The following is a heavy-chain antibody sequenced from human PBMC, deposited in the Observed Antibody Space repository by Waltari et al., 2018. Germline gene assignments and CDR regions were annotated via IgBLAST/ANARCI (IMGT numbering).Heavy chain of an antibody. D-gene: IGHD2-15*01. Sequence: QVQLVQSGAEVKKPGSSVKVSCKASGGTFSSYAISWVRQAPGHGLEWMGRIIPICGTATYAQNVKGRVTITADKATSTAYMELSSLRSEDTAVYYCATSYCRGGSCYSDDWFDPWGQGTLVTVSS. CDR3: ATSYCRGGSCYSDDWFDP. CDR1: GGTFSSYA. J-gene: IGHJ5*02. CDR2: IIPICGTA. V-gene: IGHV1-69*08.